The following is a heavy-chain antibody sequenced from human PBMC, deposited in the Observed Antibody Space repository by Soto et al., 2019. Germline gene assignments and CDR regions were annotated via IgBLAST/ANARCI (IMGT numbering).Heavy chain of an antibody. CDR1: GFTVSSNY. CDR3: ASQGCTNGVCYRYYYMDV. D-gene: IGHD2-8*01. Sequence: GGSLRLSCAASGFTVSSNYMSWVRQAPGKGLEWVSVIYSGGSTYYADSVKGRFTISRHNSKNTLYLQMNSLRAEDTAVYYCASQGCTNGVCYRYYYMDVWGKGTTVTVSS. V-gene: IGHV3-53*04. CDR2: IYSGGST. J-gene: IGHJ6*03.